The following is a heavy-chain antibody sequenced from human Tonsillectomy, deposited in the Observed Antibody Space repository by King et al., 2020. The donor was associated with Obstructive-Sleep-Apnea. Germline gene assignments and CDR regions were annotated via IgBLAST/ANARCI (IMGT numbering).Heavy chain of an antibody. J-gene: IGHJ4*02. CDR1: GVPISSSNYY. V-gene: IGHV4-39*07. Sequence: PLQESGPGLVKPSETLSLTCTVSGVPISSSNYYWGWIRQPPGKGLEWIGSIYYRGSTYYNPSLKSRVTISVDTSKNHFSLKLSSVTAADTAVYYCARDRKVATLDYWGRGTLVTVSS. CDR2: IYYRGST. CDR3: ARDRKVATLDY. D-gene: IGHD5-12*01.